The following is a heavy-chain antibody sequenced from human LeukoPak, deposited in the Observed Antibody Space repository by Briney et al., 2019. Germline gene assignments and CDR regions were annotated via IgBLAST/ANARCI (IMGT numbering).Heavy chain of an antibody. V-gene: IGHV3-23*01. CDR1: EFTFSIYA. CDR2: IGISAET. CDR3: AQDLRYFDY. J-gene: IGHJ4*02. Sequence: GGSLRLSCAVSEFTFSIYAMSWVRQAPGKGLEWVSVIGISAETYYADSVTGRFTISRDNSKNTVYLQMNSLRAEDTDIYYCAQDLRYFDYWGQGTLVTVSS.